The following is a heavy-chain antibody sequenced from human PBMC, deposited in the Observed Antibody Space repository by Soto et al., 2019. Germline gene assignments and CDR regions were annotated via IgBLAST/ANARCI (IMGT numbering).Heavy chain of an antibody. CDR2: ISGYNGNS. D-gene: IGHD2-15*01. CDR3: AREDIQAIVVVVVAPEGLGY. Sequence: QVQLVQSGAEVKKPGASVKVSCKASGYTFTSYGISWVRQAPGQGLEWMGRISGYNGNSNYAQNLQGRVTMTTDTSTSTAYMELRSLRSDDTAVDYCAREDIQAIVVVVVAPEGLGYWGQGTLVTVSS. J-gene: IGHJ4*02. CDR1: GYTFTSYG. V-gene: IGHV1-18*01.